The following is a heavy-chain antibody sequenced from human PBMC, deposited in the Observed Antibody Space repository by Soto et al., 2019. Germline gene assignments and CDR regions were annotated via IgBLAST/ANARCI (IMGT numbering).Heavy chain of an antibody. CDR1: GDSISSGGYS. CDR3: ARGPPLGY. Sequence: SETLSLTCAVSGDSISSGGYSWSWIRQPPGKGLECIGYIYHSGSTYYSPSLKSRVTISVDRSKNQFSLKLSSVTAADTAVYYCARGPPLGYWGQGTLVTVSS. V-gene: IGHV4-30-2*01. CDR2: IYHSGST. J-gene: IGHJ4*02.